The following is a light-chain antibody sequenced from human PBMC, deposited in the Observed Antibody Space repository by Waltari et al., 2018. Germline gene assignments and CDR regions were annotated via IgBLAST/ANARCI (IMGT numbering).Light chain of an antibody. CDR3: QQRYKWPLT. CDR1: KSVSTY. V-gene: IGKV3-11*01. CDR2: DSS. J-gene: IGKJ4*01. Sequence: EIVLTPSPATLSLSPGERATLSCRASKSVSTYLAWYQQRPGQPPRLLIYDSSSRATGIPARFSGSGSETDFTLTISSLEPEDFAVYYCQQRYKWPLTFGGGSKVEF.